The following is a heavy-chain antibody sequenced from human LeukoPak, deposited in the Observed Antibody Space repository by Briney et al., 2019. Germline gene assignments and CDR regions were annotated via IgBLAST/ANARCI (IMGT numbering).Heavy chain of an antibody. V-gene: IGHV3-23*01. CDR3: AKDSYYGSGSYYPNWFDP. J-gene: IGHJ5*02. CDR1: GFTFSSYA. D-gene: IGHD3-10*01. CDR2: ISGSGGST. Sequence: GGSLRLSCAASGFTFSSYAMSWVRQAPGKGLEWVSAISGSGGSTYYADSVKGRFTISRDNAKNSLYLQMNSLRAEDTALYYCAKDSYYGSGSYYPNWFDPWGQGTLVTVSS.